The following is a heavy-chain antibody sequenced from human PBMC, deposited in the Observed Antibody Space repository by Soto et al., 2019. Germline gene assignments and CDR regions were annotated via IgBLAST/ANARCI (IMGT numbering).Heavy chain of an antibody. CDR2: ISYDGSNK. CDR1: GFTFSSYG. CDR3: AKPTPSDYYDSSGGSFDY. Sequence: QVQLVESGGGVVQPGRSLRLSCAASGFTFSSYGMHWVRQAPGKGLEWVAGISYDGSNKYYADSVKGRFTISRDNSKNTLYLQMNSLRAEDTAVYYCAKPTPSDYYDSSGGSFDYWGQGTLVTVSS. D-gene: IGHD3-22*01. V-gene: IGHV3-30*18. J-gene: IGHJ4*02.